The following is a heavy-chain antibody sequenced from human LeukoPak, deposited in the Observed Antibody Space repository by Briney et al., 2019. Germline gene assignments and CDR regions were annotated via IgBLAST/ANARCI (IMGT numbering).Heavy chain of an antibody. J-gene: IGHJ6*03. CDR3: ARGRDLYDSSGYYSETTTYYYYYYMDV. Sequence: GGSLRLSCAASGFTVSSNYMSWVRQAPGKGLEWVSVIYSGGSTYYADYVKGRFTISRDNSKNTLYLQMNSLRAEDTAVYYCARGRDLYDSSGYYSETTTYYYYYYMDVWGKGTTVTVSS. D-gene: IGHD3-22*01. V-gene: IGHV3-53*01. CDR2: IYSGGST. CDR1: GFTVSSNY.